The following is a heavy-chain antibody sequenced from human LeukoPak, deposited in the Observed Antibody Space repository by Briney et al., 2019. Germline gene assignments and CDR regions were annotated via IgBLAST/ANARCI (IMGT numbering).Heavy chain of an antibody. J-gene: IGHJ5*02. CDR1: GYTFTGYY. CDR3: ARLLRIGNWFDP. CDR2: INPNSGGT. Sequence: ASVKVSCKASGYTFTGYYMHWVRQAPGQGLEWMGWINPNSGGTNYAQKFQGRVTMTRDTSISTAYMELSRLRSDDTAEYYCARLLRIGNWFDPWGQGTLVTVSS. V-gene: IGHV1-2*02. D-gene: IGHD2-15*01.